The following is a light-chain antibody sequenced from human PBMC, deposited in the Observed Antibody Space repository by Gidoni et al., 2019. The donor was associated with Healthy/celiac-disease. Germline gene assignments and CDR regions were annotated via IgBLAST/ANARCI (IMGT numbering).Light chain of an antibody. CDR3: QHYGYSGYT. Sequence: VLTQSPGTLSLSPGERATLSCRASQSVSSSYLAWYQQKPGQAPRLLIYGASTRATGIPDRFSGSGSGTDFTLTISRLEPEDFAVYYCQHYGYSGYTFGQGTKLKIK. CDR1: QSVSSSY. V-gene: IGKV3-20*01. CDR2: GAS. J-gene: IGKJ2*01.